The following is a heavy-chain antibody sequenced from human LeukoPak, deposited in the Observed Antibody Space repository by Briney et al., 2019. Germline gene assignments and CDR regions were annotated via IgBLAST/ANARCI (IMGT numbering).Heavy chain of an antibody. V-gene: IGHV4-39*01. CDR3: ARGPYSYDSSGAFDI. CDR1: GGSISSSSYY. D-gene: IGHD3-22*01. CDR2: IYYSGST. Sequence: KPSETLSLTCTVPGGSISSSSYYWGWIRQPPGKGLEWIGSIYYSGSTYYNPSLKSRVTISVDTSKNQFSLKLSSVTAADTAVYFCARGPYSYDSSGAFDIWGQGTMVTVSS. J-gene: IGHJ3*02.